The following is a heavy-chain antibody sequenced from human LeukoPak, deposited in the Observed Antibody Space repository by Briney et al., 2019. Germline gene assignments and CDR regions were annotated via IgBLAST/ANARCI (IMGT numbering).Heavy chain of an antibody. CDR2: IKQDGSEK. D-gene: IGHD3-22*01. J-gene: IGHJ4*02. V-gene: IGHV3-7*01. CDR3: AKDPTHYRVWDDYDSTVLSY. Sequence: GGSLRLSCATSGFTFSSYWMSWVRQAPGKGLEWVANIKQDGSEKYYVDSVAGRFTISRDNAKNSLYLQMNSLRAEDTAVYYCAKDPTHYRVWDDYDSTVLSYWGQGTLVTVSS. CDR1: GFTFSSYW.